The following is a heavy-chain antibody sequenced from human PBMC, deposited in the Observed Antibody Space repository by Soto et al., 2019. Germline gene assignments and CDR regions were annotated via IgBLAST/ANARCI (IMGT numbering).Heavy chain of an antibody. CDR3: AREIAATGFHF. Sequence: QVQLVQSGAEVKKPGSSVKVSCKTSGGDFKNYGVSWVRQAPGQGLEWMGGIVPVVGSAKYGQIFQGRVTITADDLTSTTYMELSGLKPEDTAIYYCAREIAATGFHFWGQGTLVIVSS. CDR1: GGDFKNYG. D-gene: IGHD3-9*01. CDR2: IVPVVGSA. V-gene: IGHV1-69*12. J-gene: IGHJ4*02.